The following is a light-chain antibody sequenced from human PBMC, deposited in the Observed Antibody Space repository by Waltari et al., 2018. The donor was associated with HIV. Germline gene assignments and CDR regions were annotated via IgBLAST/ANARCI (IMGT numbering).Light chain of an antibody. V-gene: IGLV2-14*01. CDR2: RVT. CDR3: SSYTITNTWV. CDR1: HRDIGTFDF. J-gene: IGLJ3*02. Sequence: QSALAQPASVSGSPGQSVTISCPASHRDIGTFDFFSWYQLPPGKAPKLIIYRVTFRPSGVPTRFSASKSANTASLTISDLQTEDEAHYYCSSYTITNTWVFGGGTMLTVL.